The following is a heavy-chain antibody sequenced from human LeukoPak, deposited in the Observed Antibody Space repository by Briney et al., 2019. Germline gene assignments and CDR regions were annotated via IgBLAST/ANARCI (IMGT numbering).Heavy chain of an antibody. CDR1: GFMFSRYA. CDR3: ARDRQLGYFDL. CDR2: IYSGGST. D-gene: IGHD1-1*01. J-gene: IGHJ2*01. V-gene: IGHV3-53*01. Sequence: GGSLRLSCAASGFMFSRYAMIWVRQAPGKGLEWVSVIYSGGSTYYADSVKGRFTISRDNSKNTLYLQMNSLRAEDTAVYYCARDRQLGYFDLWGRGTLVTVSS.